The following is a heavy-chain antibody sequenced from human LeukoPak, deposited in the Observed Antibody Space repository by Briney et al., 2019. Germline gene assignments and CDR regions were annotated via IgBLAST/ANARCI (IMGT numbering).Heavy chain of an antibody. CDR3: AREAEWLAPDY. CDR1: GGSISSGRYY. CDR2: IYYSGST. V-gene: IGHV4-61*01. Sequence: PSETLSLTCTVSGGSISSGRYYWSWIRQPPGKGLEWIGYIYYSGSTNYNPSLKSRVTISVDTSKNQFSLKLSSVTAADTAVYYCAREAEWLAPDYWGQGTLVTVSS. J-gene: IGHJ4*02. D-gene: IGHD6-19*01.